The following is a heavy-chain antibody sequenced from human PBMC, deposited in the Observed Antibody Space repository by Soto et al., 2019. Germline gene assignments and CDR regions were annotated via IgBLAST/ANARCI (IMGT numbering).Heavy chain of an antibody. V-gene: IGHV1-69*12. CDR3: ARDLGYYDSSGYYGMDV. D-gene: IGHD3-22*01. Sequence: QVQLVQSGAEVKKPGSSVKVSCKASGGTFSSYAISWVRQAPGQGLEWMGGIIPIFGTANYAQKFQGRVTITADESTSTAYMELRSLRSEDTAVYYCARDLGYYDSSGYYGMDVWGQGTTVTVSS. CDR2: IIPIFGTA. J-gene: IGHJ6*02. CDR1: GGTFSSYA.